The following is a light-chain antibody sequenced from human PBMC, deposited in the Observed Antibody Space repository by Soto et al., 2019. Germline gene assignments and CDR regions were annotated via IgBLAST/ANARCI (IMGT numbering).Light chain of an antibody. J-gene: IGKJ1*01. V-gene: IGKV3-20*01. CDR3: QQYGSSGT. Sequence: EVVMTQSLATLSVSPGERATLSCRASQTVSRNLAWYQQRPGQAPRLLIYDISNRATGIPDRFSGSGSGTDFTLTISRLEPEDFAVYYCQQYGSSGTFGQGTKVDIK. CDR1: QTVSRN. CDR2: DIS.